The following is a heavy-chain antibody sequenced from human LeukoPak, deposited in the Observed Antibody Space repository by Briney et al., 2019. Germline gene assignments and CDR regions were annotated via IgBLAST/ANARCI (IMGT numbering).Heavy chain of an antibody. Sequence: SETLSLTCTVSGGSISNDYWSWIRQPPGKGLEYIGYIFYSGITNYNPSLKSRVTISVDTSKSQFSLKLTSVTAADTAVYYCARLGARGGNSGYYAYFDYWGQGTLVTVSS. D-gene: IGHD3-22*01. CDR2: IFYSGIT. J-gene: IGHJ4*02. CDR3: ARLGARGGNSGYYAYFDY. V-gene: IGHV4-59*01. CDR1: GGSISNDY.